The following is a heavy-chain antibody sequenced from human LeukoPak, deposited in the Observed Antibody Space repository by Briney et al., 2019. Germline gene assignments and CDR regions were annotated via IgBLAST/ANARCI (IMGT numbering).Heavy chain of an antibody. CDR3: ARAARHIVWFDP. V-gene: IGHV4-59*01. J-gene: IGHJ5*02. Sequence: SETLSLTCTVSGGSISSYYWSWIRQPPGKGLEWIGYIYYSGSTNYNPSLKSRVTISVDTSKNQFSLKLSSVTAADTAVYYCARAARHIVWFDPWGQGTLVTVSS. D-gene: IGHD6-6*01. CDR1: GGSISSYY. CDR2: IYYSGST.